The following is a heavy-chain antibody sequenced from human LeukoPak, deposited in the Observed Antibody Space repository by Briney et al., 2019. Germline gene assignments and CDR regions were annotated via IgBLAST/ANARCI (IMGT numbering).Heavy chain of an antibody. D-gene: IGHD6-19*01. Sequence: GGSLRLSCAASGFTFSSYGMHWVRQAPGKGLEGVAVISYDGSNKYYADSVKGRFTISRDNSKNTLYLQMNSLRAEDTAVYYCAKDWSSGWYLDAFDIWGQGTMVTVSS. V-gene: IGHV3-30*18. CDR1: GFTFSSYG. CDR3: AKDWSSGWYLDAFDI. CDR2: ISYDGSNK. J-gene: IGHJ3*02.